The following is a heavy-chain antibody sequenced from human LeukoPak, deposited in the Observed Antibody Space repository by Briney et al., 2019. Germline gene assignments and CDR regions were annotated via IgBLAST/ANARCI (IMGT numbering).Heavy chain of an antibody. CDR2: MNPNSGNT. CDR3: ARGLVVPAAEAYYYYYYMDV. V-gene: IGHV1-8*03. Sequence: ASVKVSCKASGYTFTGYYMHWVRQAPGQGLEWMGWMNPNSGNTGYAQKFQGRVTITRNTSISTAYMELSSLRSEDTAVYYCARGLVVPAAEAYYYYYYMDVWGKGTTVTVSS. J-gene: IGHJ6*03. CDR1: GYTFTGYY. D-gene: IGHD2-2*01.